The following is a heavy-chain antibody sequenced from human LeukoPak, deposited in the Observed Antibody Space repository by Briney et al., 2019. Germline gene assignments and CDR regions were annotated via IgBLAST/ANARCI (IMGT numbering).Heavy chain of an antibody. D-gene: IGHD3-22*01. CDR2: IYSGGST. Sequence: PGGSLRLSCAASGFTVSSNYMSWVRQAPGKGLEWVSVIYSGGSTYYADSVKGRFTISRDNSKNTLYLQMNSLRAEDTAVYYCARDSSGYRDSYYFDYWGQGTLVTVSS. CDR1: GFTVSSNY. CDR3: ARDSSGYRDSYYFDY. J-gene: IGHJ4*02. V-gene: IGHV3-53*01.